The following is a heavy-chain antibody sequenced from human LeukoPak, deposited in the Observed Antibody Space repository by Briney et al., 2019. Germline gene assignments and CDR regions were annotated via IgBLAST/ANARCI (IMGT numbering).Heavy chain of an antibody. J-gene: IGHJ4*02. CDR1: GDSISTSKSY. CDR3: AKSGGYGLIDY. D-gene: IGHD1-26*01. V-gene: IGHV4-39*01. CDR2: IYYTGNT. Sequence: SDTLSLTCTVSGDSISTSKSYWGWIRQPPLKGLEWIGSIYYTGNTYYNASLKSRVTISVDTSKNQFSLRLNSVTAADTAMYYCAKSGGYGLIDYWGQGTLVTVSS.